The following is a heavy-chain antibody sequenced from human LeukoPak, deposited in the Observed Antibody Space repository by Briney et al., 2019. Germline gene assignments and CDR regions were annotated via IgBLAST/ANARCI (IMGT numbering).Heavy chain of an antibody. V-gene: IGHV1-18*01. CDR1: GYTFTDYG. Sequence: ASVKVSCKASGYTFTDYGITWLRQAPGQGLEWMGWISAFNGYTNYAQKLQGRVTMTTDTSTRTAYMELRSLRSDDTAVYYCARDFPPNYGSDYYYYYMDVWGEGTTLTVSS. CDR2: ISAFNGYT. J-gene: IGHJ6*03. CDR3: ARDFPPNYGSDYYYYYMDV. D-gene: IGHD3-10*01.